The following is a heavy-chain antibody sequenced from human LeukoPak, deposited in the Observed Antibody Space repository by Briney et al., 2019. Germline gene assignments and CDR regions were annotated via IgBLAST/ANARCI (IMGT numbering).Heavy chain of an antibody. J-gene: IGHJ4*02. CDR2: ISAYNGNT. CDR1: GYTLTSYG. Sequence: ASVKVSCKASGYTLTSYGISWVRQAPGQGLEWMGWISAYNGNTNYAQKLQGRVTMTTDTSTSTAYMELRSLRSDDTAVYYCARDVPYYYGSGSYYNGLPIDYWGQGTLVTVSS. CDR3: ARDVPYYYGSGSYYNGLPIDY. D-gene: IGHD3-10*01. V-gene: IGHV1-18*01.